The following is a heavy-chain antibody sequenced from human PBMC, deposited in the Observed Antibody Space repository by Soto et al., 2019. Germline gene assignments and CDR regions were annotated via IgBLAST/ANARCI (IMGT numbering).Heavy chain of an antibody. V-gene: IGHV4-38-2*02. CDR3: AKAGGIAVARDYYYGMDV. J-gene: IGHJ6*02. CDR1: GHSINSDYY. CDR2: IYHSGTT. Sequence: SETLSLTCTVAGHSINSDYYWGWIRQPPGKGPEWIGEIYHSGTTNYNPSLKSRVTISVDKSKNQFSLNLSSVTAADTAVYYCAKAGGIAVARDYYYGMDVWGQGTTVTVSS. D-gene: IGHD6-19*01.